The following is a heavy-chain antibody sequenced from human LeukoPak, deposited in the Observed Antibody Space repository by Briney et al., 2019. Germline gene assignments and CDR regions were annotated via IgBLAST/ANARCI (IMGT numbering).Heavy chain of an antibody. Sequence: TLSLTCTVSGDSITSGGYYWSWIRQRPGKGLEWIGYIYKTGSTYYNPSLKSRVTMSVDTSRNQFSLKVNSVTAADTAVYYCARDVLRWGQGTLVTVSS. CDR2: IYKTGST. V-gene: IGHV4-31*03. J-gene: IGHJ4*02. CDR1: GDSITSGGYY. CDR3: ARDVLR.